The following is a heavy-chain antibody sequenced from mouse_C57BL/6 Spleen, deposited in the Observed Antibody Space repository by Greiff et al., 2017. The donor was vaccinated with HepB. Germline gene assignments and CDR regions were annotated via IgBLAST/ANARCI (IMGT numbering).Heavy chain of an antibody. V-gene: IGHV1-54*01. Sequence: QVQLQQSGAELVRPGTSVKVSCKASGYAFTNYLIEWVKQRTGQGLEWIGVINPGSGGTNYNEKFKGKATLTADKSSSTAYMQLSSLTSEDSAVYFCARGNPYYFDYWGQGTTLTVSS. CDR1: GYAFTNYL. CDR3: ARGNPYYFDY. D-gene: IGHD2-1*01. CDR2: INPGSGGT. J-gene: IGHJ2*01.